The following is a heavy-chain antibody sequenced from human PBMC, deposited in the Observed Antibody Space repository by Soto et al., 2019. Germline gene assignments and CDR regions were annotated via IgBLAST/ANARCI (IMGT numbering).Heavy chain of an antibody. CDR3: ARGSYVSGLV. Sequence: ASVKVSCKASGYTFTSYFIHWVRQAPGQGLEWMGIINPSGGSTTYAQKFHDRVTMTRDTSTSTVYMELSSLRSEDTAVYYCARGSYVSGLVWGQGTLVTVS. CDR1: GYTFTSYF. V-gene: IGHV1-46*01. J-gene: IGHJ4*02. D-gene: IGHD3-10*01. CDR2: INPSGGST.